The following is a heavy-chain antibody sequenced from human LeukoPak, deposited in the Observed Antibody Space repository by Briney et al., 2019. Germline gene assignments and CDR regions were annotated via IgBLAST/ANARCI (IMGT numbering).Heavy chain of an antibody. Sequence: GASVKVSCKASGGTFSSYAISWVRQAPGQGLEWMGWINPNSGGTNYAQKFQGRVTMTRDTSISTAYMELSRLRSDDTAVYYCARGRGYYDILTGYYSLNYFDYWGQGTLVTVSS. D-gene: IGHD3-9*01. J-gene: IGHJ4*02. CDR1: GGTFSSYA. V-gene: IGHV1-2*02. CDR3: ARGRGYYDILTGYYSLNYFDY. CDR2: INPNSGGT.